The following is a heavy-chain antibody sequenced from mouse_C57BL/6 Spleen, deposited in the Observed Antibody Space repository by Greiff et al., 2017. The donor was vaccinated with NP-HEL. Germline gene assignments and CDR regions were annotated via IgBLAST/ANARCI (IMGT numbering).Heavy chain of an antibody. J-gene: IGHJ2*01. V-gene: IGHV1-52*01. D-gene: IGHD4-1*01. CDR1: GYTFTSYW. CDR3: ARRGELYYFDY. CDR2: IDPSDSET. Sequence: QVQLQQPGAELVRPGSSVKLSCKASGYTFTSYWMHWVKQRPIQGLEWIGNIDPSDSETHYNQKFKDKATLTVDKSSSTAYMQLSSLTSEDSAVYYCARRGELYYFDYWGQGTTLTVSS.